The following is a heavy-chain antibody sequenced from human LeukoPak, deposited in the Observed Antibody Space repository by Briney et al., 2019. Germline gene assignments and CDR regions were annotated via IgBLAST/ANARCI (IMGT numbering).Heavy chain of an antibody. CDR1: GLSFTDYT. Sequence: GGSLRLSCVVSGLSFTDYTMKWVRQAPGKGLEWVSSISALSAYIYYADSTKGRFTISRDNAKNSLFLQINSLRAEDTAIYYCATDAVRDTEYWGQGTLVTVSS. D-gene: IGHD3-10*01. J-gene: IGHJ4*02. CDR3: ATDAVRDTEY. V-gene: IGHV3-21*06. CDR2: ISALSAYI.